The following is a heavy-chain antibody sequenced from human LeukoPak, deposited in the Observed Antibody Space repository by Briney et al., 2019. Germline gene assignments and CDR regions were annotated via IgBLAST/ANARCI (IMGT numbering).Heavy chain of an antibody. Sequence: GGSLRLSCAASGFTFSHVWMSWVRQAPGKGLEWVSVIYSGGSTHYADSVKGRFTISRDNSKNTLYLQMNSLRAEDTAVYYCARDRLHYDSLTGYPADWGQGTLVTVSS. J-gene: IGHJ4*02. CDR1: GFTFSHVW. D-gene: IGHD3-9*01. CDR2: IYSGGST. CDR3: ARDRLHYDSLTGYPAD. V-gene: IGHV3-66*01.